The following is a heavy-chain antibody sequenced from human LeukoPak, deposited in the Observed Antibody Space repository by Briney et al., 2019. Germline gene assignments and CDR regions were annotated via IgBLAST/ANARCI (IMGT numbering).Heavy chain of an antibody. CDR2: IYSGGTT. CDR1: GFTVSTNC. D-gene: IGHD3-22*01. CDR3: ARSASGYYYVDFDS. Sequence: GGSLRLSCAASGFTVSTNCMTWVRQAPGKGLEWVSTIYSGGTTYYADSVMGRFAISRHNSRNTLYLQMNSLRAEDSAVYYCARSASGYYYVDFDSWGQGTLVTVSS. V-gene: IGHV3-53*01. J-gene: IGHJ4*02.